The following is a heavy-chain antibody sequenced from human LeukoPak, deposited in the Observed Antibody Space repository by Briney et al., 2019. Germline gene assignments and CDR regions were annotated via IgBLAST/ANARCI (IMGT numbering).Heavy chain of an antibody. CDR3: ARAYYYDRSGDYSPCDYYGMDV. J-gene: IGHJ6*02. D-gene: IGHD3-22*01. Sequence: GASVKVFCKASGYTFTSYDINWVRQATGQRLVWMGWMNPNSGKTGYAQKSQGRVTLIRNTSTSTASMEMGRLRSVNTAVYYCARAYYYDRSGDYSPCDYYGMDVWGQGTTVTVSS. CDR2: MNPNSGKT. V-gene: IGHV1-8*01. CDR1: GYTFTSYD.